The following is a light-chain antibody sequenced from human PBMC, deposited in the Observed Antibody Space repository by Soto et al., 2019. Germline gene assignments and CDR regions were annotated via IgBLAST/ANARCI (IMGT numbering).Light chain of an antibody. Sequence: IVLTQSPSTLSLSPGERATLSCRASRRFGNNLAWYQKKSGQAPGLLNYAASTRATGIPARFSGSGSGTDFTLTISSLEPEDCAVYYCQQHDDWPLTFGGGTKLQIK. J-gene: IGKJ4*01. CDR2: AAS. CDR1: RRFGNN. V-gene: IGKV3-11*01. CDR3: QQHDDWPLT.